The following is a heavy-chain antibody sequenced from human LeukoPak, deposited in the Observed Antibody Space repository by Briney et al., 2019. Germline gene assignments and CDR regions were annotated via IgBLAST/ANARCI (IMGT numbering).Heavy chain of an antibody. V-gene: IGHV3-11*01. CDR2: ISSSGSTI. D-gene: IGHD3-9*01. CDR1: GFTFSDYY. J-gene: IGHJ4*02. Sequence: GGSLRLSCAASGFTFSDYYMSWTRQAPGKGLEWVSYISSSGSTIYYADSVKGRFTISRDNAKNSLYLQMNSLRAEDTAVYYCARKDDILTGVFDYWGQGTLVTVSS. CDR3: ARKDDILTGVFDY.